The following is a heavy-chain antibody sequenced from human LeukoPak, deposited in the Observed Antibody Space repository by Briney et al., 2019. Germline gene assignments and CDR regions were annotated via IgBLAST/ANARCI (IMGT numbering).Heavy chain of an antibody. V-gene: IGHV4-59*01. J-gene: IGHJ4*02. D-gene: IGHD3-10*01. CDR2: SGST. CDR1: GGSISSYY. Sequence: SETLSLTCTVSGGSISSYYWSCIRQPPGKGLEWIGYSGSTNYNPSLKSRVTISVDTSKNQFSLKLTSVTAADTAVYYCARGYPHYGSWGQGTLVTVSS. CDR3: ARGYPHYGS.